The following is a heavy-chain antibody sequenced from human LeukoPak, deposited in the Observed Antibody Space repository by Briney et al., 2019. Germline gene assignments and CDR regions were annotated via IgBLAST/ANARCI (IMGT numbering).Heavy chain of an antibody. CDR1: GGSISSYY. CDR2: IYYSGST. Sequence: SETLSLTCTVSGGSISSYYWSWIRQPPGKGLEWIGYIYYSGSTYYNPSLRSRVTISVDTSKNQFSLKLSSVTAADTAVYYCARDQDFDYWGQGTLVTVSS. CDR3: ARDQDFDY. J-gene: IGHJ4*02. D-gene: IGHD2-15*01. V-gene: IGHV4-59*01.